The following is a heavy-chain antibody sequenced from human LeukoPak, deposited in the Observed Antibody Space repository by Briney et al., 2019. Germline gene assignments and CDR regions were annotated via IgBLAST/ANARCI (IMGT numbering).Heavy chain of an antibody. J-gene: IGHJ4*02. CDR2: IIPIFGTA. CDR3: AASYDMGWLIGY. V-gene: IGHV1-69*01. CDR1: GGTFSSYA. D-gene: IGHD3/OR15-3a*01. Sequence: SVKVSCKASGGTFSSYAISWVRQAPGQGLEWMGGIIPIFGTANYAQKFQGRVTITADESTSTAYMELSSLRSEDTAVYYCAASYDMGWLIGYWGQGTLVTVSS.